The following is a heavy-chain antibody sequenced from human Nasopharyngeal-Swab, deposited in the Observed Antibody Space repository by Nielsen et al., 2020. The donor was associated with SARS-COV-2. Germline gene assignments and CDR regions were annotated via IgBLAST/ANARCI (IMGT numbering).Heavy chain of an antibody. CDR2: IRSKGNNYAT. CDR1: GFSFSDSA. CDR3: TRCGGGCYSGRDY. J-gene: IGHJ4*02. D-gene: IGHD2-15*01. Sequence: ESLKIYCAASGFSFSDSAIHWVRQASGQGLEWVGRIRSKGNNYATAYAASVKGRFIIFRDEPTNTAYLQMNRLTTEDTAVYYCTRCGGGCYSGRDYWGQGTLVTVSS. V-gene: IGHV3-73*01.